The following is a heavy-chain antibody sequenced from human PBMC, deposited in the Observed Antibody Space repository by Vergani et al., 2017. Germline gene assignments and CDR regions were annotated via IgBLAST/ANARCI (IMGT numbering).Heavy chain of an antibody. Sequence: QVQLQESGPGLVKPSQTLSLTCTVSGGSINSHNYYWSWIRQPAGKGLEWIGRIHTSGSTNYNPSLNSRVTMSEDTSKNQFSLNLTSVTAADTAVYFCARGSCLGGSCYKPLFGYWGQGILVTVS. J-gene: IGHJ4*02. D-gene: IGHD2-15*01. V-gene: IGHV4-61*02. CDR2: IHTSGST. CDR1: GGSINSHNYY. CDR3: ARGSCLGGSCYKPLFGY.